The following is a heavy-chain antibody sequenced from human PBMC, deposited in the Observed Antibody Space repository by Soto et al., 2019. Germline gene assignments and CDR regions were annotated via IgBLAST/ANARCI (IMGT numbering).Heavy chain of an antibody. V-gene: IGHV1-8*01. J-gene: IGHJ4*02. CDR2: MNPHTGNT. D-gene: IGHD6-19*01. Sequence: QVQLVQSGAEVKKPGASVKVSCQASGYTFTSYDINWVRQATGQGLEWMGWMNPHTGNTGYAQKFQGRVTMTRNTSRSTAYMELSSLRPENTAVYYCEALGGWPDYWGQGTLVTVAS. CDR1: GYTFTSYD. CDR3: EALGGWPDY.